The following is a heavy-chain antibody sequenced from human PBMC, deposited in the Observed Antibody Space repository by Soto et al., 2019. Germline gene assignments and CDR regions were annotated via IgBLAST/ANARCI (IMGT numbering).Heavy chain of an antibody. CDR1: GGTFSSDT. D-gene: IGHD3-9*01. J-gene: IGHJ4*02. CDR2: IMPIVDIA. Sequence: QVQLVQSGPEVKKPGSSVKVSCKASGGTFSSDTFSWVRQAPGQGLEWMGRIMPIVDIANYAQKFQDRVTITADKSTNTAYMELSSLRSEDTAIYYCARGVVQFYDIVTGPLAYWGQGTLVTVSS. CDR3: ARGVVQFYDIVTGPLAY. V-gene: IGHV1-69*02.